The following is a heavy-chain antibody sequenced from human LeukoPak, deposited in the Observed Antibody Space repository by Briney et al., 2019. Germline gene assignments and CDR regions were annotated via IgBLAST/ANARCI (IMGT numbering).Heavy chain of an antibody. CDR3: ARYLAVVTAAMGWFDA. J-gene: IGHJ5*02. CDR1: GGTFSTNG. V-gene: IGHV1-69*05. D-gene: IGHD2-2*01. Sequence: GASVKVSCKASGGTFSTNGITWVRQAPGQGLEWMGGIIPIFGTASYAQKFQGRVTITTDESTNTAYMEPRTLTSEDPAVSYCARYLAVVTAAMGWFDAWGEGSLVTV. CDR2: IIPIFGTA.